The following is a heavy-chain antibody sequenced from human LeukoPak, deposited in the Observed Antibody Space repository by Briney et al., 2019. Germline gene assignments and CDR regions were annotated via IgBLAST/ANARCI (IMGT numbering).Heavy chain of an antibody. V-gene: IGHV1-2*02. CDR2: INPNSGGT. CDR3: AREEAVAGTENWFDP. J-gene: IGHJ5*02. Sequence: ASVKVSCKASGGTFSSYAISWVRQAPGQGLEWMGWINPNSGGTNYAQKLQGRVTMTRDTSISTAYMELSRLRSDDTAVYYCAREEAVAGTENWFDPWGQGTLVTVSS. D-gene: IGHD6-19*01. CDR1: GGTFSSYA.